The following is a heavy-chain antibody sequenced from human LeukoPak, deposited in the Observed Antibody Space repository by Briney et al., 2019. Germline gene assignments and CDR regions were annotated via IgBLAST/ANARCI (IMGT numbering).Heavy chain of an antibody. V-gene: IGHV3-9*01. CDR2: ISWNSGSI. J-gene: IGHJ3*02. CDR1: GFTFDDYA. CDR3: AKGQAFDI. Sequence: PGGSLRLSCAASGFTFDDYAMHWVRQAPGKGLEWVSGISWNSGSIGYADSVKGRFTISRDNAKNSLYLQMNSLRAEDTALYYCAKGQAFDIWGQGTMVTVSS.